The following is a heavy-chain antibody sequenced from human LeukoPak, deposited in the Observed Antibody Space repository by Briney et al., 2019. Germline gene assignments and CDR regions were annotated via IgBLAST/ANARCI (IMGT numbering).Heavy chain of an antibody. D-gene: IGHD3-3*01. Sequence: SETLSLTCTVSGGSVSSGNYYWSWIRQPPGKGLEWIGEINHSGSTNYNPSLKSRVTISVDTSKNQFSLKLSSVTAADTAVYYCARADYDFWSGPFDNYYYYGMDVWGQGTTVTVSS. CDR3: ARADYDFWSGPFDNYYYYGMDV. CDR1: GGSVSSGNYY. CDR2: INHSGST. J-gene: IGHJ6*02. V-gene: IGHV4-39*07.